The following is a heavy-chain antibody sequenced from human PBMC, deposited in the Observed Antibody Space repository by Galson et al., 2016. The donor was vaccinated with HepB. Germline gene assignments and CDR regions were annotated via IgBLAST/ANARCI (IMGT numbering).Heavy chain of an antibody. CDR1: GFTVSSNY. D-gene: IGHD3-22*01. Sequence: SLRLSCAASGFTVSSNYMSWVRQAPGKGLEWVSIIYSGGSIYYADSVKGRFTTSRHNSKNTLYLQMNSLRTEDTAVYYCARALTYYYDSSGHLGGWFDPWGQGTLVTVSS. V-gene: IGHV3-53*04. J-gene: IGHJ5*02. CDR3: ARALTYYYDSSGHLGGWFDP. CDR2: IYSGGSI.